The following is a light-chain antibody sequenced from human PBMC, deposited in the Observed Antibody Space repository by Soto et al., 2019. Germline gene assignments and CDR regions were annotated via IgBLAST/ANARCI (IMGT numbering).Light chain of an antibody. Sequence: DIQMTQSPYSLSASVGDRVTITCRASQSISSYLNWYQQKPGKAPKLLIYGASNLETGVPSRFSGSGSGTDFTLTISSLQPEDFATYYCQQSYSTPIFTFGPGTKVNV. CDR1: QSISSY. V-gene: IGKV1-39*01. CDR3: QQSYSTPIFT. CDR2: GAS. J-gene: IGKJ3*01.